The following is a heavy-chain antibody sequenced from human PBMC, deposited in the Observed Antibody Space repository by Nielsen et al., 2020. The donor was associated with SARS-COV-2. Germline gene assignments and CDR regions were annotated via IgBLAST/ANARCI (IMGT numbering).Heavy chain of an antibody. V-gene: IGHV4-59*01. D-gene: IGHD3-22*01. CDR1: GVSISDYF. CDR3: ARVRDSGYYSFFDH. CDR2: IYHSGST. J-gene: IGHJ4*02. Sequence: SETLSLTCNVSGVSISDYFWGWIRQPPGKGLEWIGHIYHSGSTNYNPSLKSRVTLSMDTSKNHFSLHLTSVTAADTAIYYCARVRDSGYYSFFDHWGLGTLVTVSS.